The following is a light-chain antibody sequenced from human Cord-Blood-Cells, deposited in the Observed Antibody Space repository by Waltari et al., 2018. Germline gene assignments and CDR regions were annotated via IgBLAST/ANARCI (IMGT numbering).Light chain of an antibody. CDR1: SSNIGKNY. V-gene: IGLV1-51*02. CDR2: ENN. CDR3: GTWDSSLSAYV. Sequence: QSVLTQPPSVSAAPGQKVTISCSGSSSNIGKNYVSWYQQLPVTAPKLPIYENNKRPSGSPDRCSGSRAGTSATLGITGLQTGDEADYYCGTWDSSLSAYVFGTGTKVTGL. J-gene: IGLJ1*01.